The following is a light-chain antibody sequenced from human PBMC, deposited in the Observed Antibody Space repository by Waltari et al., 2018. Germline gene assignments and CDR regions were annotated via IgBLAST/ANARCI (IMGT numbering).Light chain of an antibody. J-gene: IGLJ1*01. CDR2: GST. V-gene: IGLV1-40*02. CDR1: NSNIGAFQ. CDR3: QSYDNMVHGCV. Sequence: QSVLTQPPSLHGAPGQRVTISCSGANSNIGAFQVHWYQKPPGAAPKLLIFGSTNRPAGVPDRFSGSKSDTSASLVITGLQVEDEGDFYCQSYDNMVHGCVFGTGTKVIV.